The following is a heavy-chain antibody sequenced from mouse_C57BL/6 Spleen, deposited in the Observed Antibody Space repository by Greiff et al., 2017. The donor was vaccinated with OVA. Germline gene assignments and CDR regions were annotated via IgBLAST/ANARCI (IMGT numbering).Heavy chain of an antibody. CDR2: IDPSDSYT. Sequence: VQLQQPGAELVRPGTSVKLSCKASGYTFTSYWMHWVKQRPGQGLEWIGVIDPSDSYTNYNQKFKGKATLTVDTSSSTAYMQLSSLTSEDSAVYYCARTYEADYWGQGTTLTVSS. CDR3: ARTYEADY. V-gene: IGHV1-59*01. CDR1: GYTFTSYW. J-gene: IGHJ2*01. D-gene: IGHD5-1*01.